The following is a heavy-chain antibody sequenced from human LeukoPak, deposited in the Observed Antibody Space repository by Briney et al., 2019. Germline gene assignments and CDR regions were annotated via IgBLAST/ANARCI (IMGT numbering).Heavy chain of an antibody. CDR3: ARSVTMIVVVMGYYFDY. Sequence: ASVTVSCKASGYTFTSYDINWVRQATGRGLEWMGWMNPNSGNTVYAQKFQGRVTMTRDMSTSTVYMELSSLRSEDTAVYYCARSVTMIVVVMGYYFDYWGQGTLVTVSS. CDR1: GYTFTSYD. D-gene: IGHD3-22*01. J-gene: IGHJ4*02. CDR2: MNPNSGNT. V-gene: IGHV1-8*02.